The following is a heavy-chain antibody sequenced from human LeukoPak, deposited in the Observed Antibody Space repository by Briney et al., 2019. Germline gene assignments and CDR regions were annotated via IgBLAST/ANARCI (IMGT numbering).Heavy chain of an antibody. CDR2: IRYDGSNK. CDR1: GFTFSSYS. V-gene: IGHV3-30*02. CDR3: ARDGVSGGSYFKNYYYMDV. J-gene: IGHJ6*03. D-gene: IGHD1-26*01. Sequence: GGSLRLSYAVSGFTFSSYSMNWVRQAPGKGLEWVAFIRYDGSNKYYADSVKGRFTISRDNSKNTLYLQMNSLRAEDTAVYYCARDGVSGGSYFKNYYYMDVWGKGTTVTVSS.